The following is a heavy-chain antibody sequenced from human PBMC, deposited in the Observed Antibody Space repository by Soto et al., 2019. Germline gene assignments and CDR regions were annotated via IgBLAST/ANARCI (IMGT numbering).Heavy chain of an antibody. CDR1: GFTFSSYS. J-gene: IGHJ4*01. Sequence: GGSLRLSCAASGFTFSSYSMNWVRQAPGKGLEWVSYISSSSTIYYADSVKGRFTISRDNAKNSLYLQMNSLRDEDTAVYYCARGPRYCSSTSCYEGPLVDYWGLGTLVTVSS. CDR2: ISSSSTI. V-gene: IGHV3-48*02. CDR3: ARGPRYCSSTSCYEGPLVDY. D-gene: IGHD2-2*01.